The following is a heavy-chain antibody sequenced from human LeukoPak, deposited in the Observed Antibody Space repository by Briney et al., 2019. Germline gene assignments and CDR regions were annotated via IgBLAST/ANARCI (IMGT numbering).Heavy chain of an antibody. J-gene: IGHJ5*02. Sequence: PSETLSLTCSVSVGSISSGGSSWSWIRQPPGKGLEWIGDIYNSGSASYNPTLKSRLLISIDSSKIHFSLELTSVNAADTAVYFCAKADLPVRSPYNWFDPWGQGTLVIVSS. CDR1: VGSISSGGSS. CDR3: AKADLPVRSPYNWFDP. D-gene: IGHD3-10*01. V-gene: IGHV4-30-4*07. CDR2: IYNSGSA.